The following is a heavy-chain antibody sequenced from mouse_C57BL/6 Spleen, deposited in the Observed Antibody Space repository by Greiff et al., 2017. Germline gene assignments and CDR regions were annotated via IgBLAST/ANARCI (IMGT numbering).Heavy chain of an antibody. J-gene: IGHJ4*01. CDR2: FYPGSGSI. CDR3: ARHEIYYGYGGYAMDY. CDR1: GYTFTEYT. V-gene: IGHV1-62-2*01. D-gene: IGHD2-2*01. Sequence: VQLQQSGAELVKPGASVQLSCKASGYTFTEYTIHWVKQRSGQGLEWIGWFYPGSGSIKYNEKFKDKATLTADKSSSTVYMELSRVTSDDSAVYFCARHEIYYGYGGYAMDYWGQGPSVTVSS.